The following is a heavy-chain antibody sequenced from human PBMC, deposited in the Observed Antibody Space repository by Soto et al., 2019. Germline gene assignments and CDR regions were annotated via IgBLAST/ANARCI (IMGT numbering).Heavy chain of an antibody. CDR1: GFIFSSYS. Sequence: EVQLVESGGGLVQPGGSLRLSCVASGFIFSSYSMNWVRQAPGKGLEWISYINSGSTSIYYADSVKGRFTISRDNAKNSLYLQMNSLRAEDTAVYYCANSASPAAYWGQGTLVTVSS. J-gene: IGHJ4*02. CDR3: ANSASPAAY. CDR2: INSGSTSI. V-gene: IGHV3-48*01. D-gene: IGHD2-2*01.